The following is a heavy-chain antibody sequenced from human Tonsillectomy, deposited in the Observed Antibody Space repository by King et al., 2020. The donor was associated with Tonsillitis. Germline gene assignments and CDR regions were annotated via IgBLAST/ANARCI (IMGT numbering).Heavy chain of an antibody. CDR2: INHSGST. CDR1: GGSFSDYY. Sequence: VQLPQWGAGLLKPSETLSLTCAVYGGSFSDYYWSWIRQPPGKGLEWIGDINHSGSTNYNPSLKSRVTISVDTSKNQFSLKLSSVTAADTAVYYCARRSGMVRPVAYWYFDLWGRGTLVPVSS. D-gene: IGHD3-10*01. V-gene: IGHV4-34*01. J-gene: IGHJ2*01. CDR3: ARRSGMVRPVAYWYFDL.